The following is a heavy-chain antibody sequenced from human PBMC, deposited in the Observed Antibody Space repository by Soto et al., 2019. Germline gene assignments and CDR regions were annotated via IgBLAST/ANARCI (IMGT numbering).Heavy chain of an antibody. Sequence: QVQLQQWGAGLLKPSETLSLTCAVYGGSFSGYYWSWIRQPPGKGLEWIGEINHSGSTNYNPSLKRRVTISVGTSKNQFSLKLSSVTAADTAVYYWARGERGYSYGKTDYWGQGTLVTVSS. CDR3: ARGERGYSYGKTDY. D-gene: IGHD5-18*01. V-gene: IGHV4-34*01. CDR1: GGSFSGYY. CDR2: INHSGST. J-gene: IGHJ4*02.